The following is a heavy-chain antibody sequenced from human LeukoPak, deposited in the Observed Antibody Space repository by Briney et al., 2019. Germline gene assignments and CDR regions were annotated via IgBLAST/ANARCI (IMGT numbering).Heavy chain of an antibody. J-gene: IGHJ1*01. D-gene: IGHD5-18*01. CDR3: ARLAGTDMIGYFQD. Sequence: ASEKVSCKASGYTFTNYGISWVRQAPGQGLEWMGWINVYNGNTIYAQKLQGRVTMTTDTSTSTAYMELRSLRSDDTAVYYCARLAGTDMIGYFQDWGQGTLVTVSS. CDR1: GYTFTNYG. V-gene: IGHV1-18*01. CDR2: INVYNGNT.